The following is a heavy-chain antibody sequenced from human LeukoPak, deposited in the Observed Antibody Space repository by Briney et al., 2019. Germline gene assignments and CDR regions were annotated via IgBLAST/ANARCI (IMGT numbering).Heavy chain of an antibody. V-gene: IGHV4-4*07. D-gene: IGHD3-10*01. CDR2: IYTSGTI. J-gene: IGHJ5*02. Sequence: SETLSLTCAVSGGSISSYYWSWIRQPAGTALEWIGRIYTSGTITYNPSLKSRVTMSVDTSKNQFSLKLSSVTAADTAVYYCARDSGTTGEVKFDPWGQGTLVTVSS. CDR1: GGSISSYY. CDR3: ARDSGTTGEVKFDP.